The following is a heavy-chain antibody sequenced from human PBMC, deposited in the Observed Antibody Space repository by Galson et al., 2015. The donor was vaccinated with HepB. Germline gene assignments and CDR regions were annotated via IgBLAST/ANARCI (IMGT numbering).Heavy chain of an antibody. V-gene: IGHV2-5*02. CDR3: AHRRGSGTLWYYMDV. Sequence: PALVKPTQTLTLTCTFSGFSLSTSGVGVGWIRQPPGKALEWLALIYWDDDKRYSPSLKSRLTITKDTSKNQVVLTMTNMDPVDTATYYCAHRRGSGTLWYYMDVWGKGTTVTVSS. D-gene: IGHD3-10*01. J-gene: IGHJ6*03. CDR2: IYWDDDK. CDR1: GFSLSTSGVG.